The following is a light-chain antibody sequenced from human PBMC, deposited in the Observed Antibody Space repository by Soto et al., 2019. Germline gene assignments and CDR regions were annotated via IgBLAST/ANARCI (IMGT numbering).Light chain of an antibody. Sequence: EIVMTQSPATLSVSPGERATLSCRASQSVSSNLAWYQQEPGQTPKLLIYVASTRATGITARFSGSGSGTEFTISVTTPQSEDFAVYDCHEYNVWSLTFGGGT. V-gene: IGKV3-15*01. CDR2: VAS. J-gene: IGKJ4*01. CDR1: QSVSSN. CDR3: HEYNVWSLT.